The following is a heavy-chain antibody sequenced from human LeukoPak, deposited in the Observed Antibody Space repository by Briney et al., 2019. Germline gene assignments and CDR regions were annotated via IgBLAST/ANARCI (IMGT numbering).Heavy chain of an antibody. Sequence: GGSLRLSCAASGFTFINAWMSWVRQAPGKGLEWVGRIKSRADGGTTDYAAPVKGRFSISRDDSKNTLYLQMNSLKTEDTALYYCTTERYCALAYWGQGTLVTVSS. D-gene: IGHD2-8*02. CDR2: IKSRADGGTT. V-gene: IGHV3-15*01. CDR1: GFTFINAW. CDR3: TTERYCALAY. J-gene: IGHJ4*02.